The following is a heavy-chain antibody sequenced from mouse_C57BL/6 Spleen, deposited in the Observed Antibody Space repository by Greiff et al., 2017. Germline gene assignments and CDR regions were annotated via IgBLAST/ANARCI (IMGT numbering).Heavy chain of an antibody. CDR3: ARVDDGYYVGYAMDY. D-gene: IGHD2-3*01. J-gene: IGHJ4*01. CDR2: ISYDGSN. V-gene: IGHV3-6*01. CDR1: GYSITSGYY. Sequence: EVQLQESGPGLVKPSQSLSLTCSVTGYSITSGYYWNWIRQFPGNKLEWMGYISYDGSNNYKPSLKNRISITRDTSKNQFFLKLNSVTTEDTATYYCARVDDGYYVGYAMDYWGQGTSVTVSS.